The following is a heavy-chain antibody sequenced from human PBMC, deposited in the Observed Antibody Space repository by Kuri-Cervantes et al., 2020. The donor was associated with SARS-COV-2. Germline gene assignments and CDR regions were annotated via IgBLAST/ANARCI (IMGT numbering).Heavy chain of an antibody. CDR2: IWYDGSNK. CDR1: GFTVSSNY. J-gene: IGHJ4*02. CDR3: ARDGRWSMAIIDY. V-gene: IGHV3-30*19. Sequence: GGSLRLSCAASGFTVSSNYMSWVRQAPGKGLEWVAVIWYDGSNKYYADSVKGRFTISRDNSKNTLYLQMNSLRAEDTAVYYCARDGRWSMAIIDYWGQGTLVTVSS. D-gene: IGHD2/OR15-2a*01.